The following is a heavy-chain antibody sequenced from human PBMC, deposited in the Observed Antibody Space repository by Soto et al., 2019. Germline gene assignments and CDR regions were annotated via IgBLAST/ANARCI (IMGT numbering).Heavy chain of an antibody. J-gene: IGHJ4*02. CDR2: ISAYNGNT. V-gene: IGHV1-18*01. Sequence: ASVKVSCKASGYTFTSYGISWVRQAPGQGLEWMGWISAYNGNTNYAQKLQGRVTMTTDTSTSTAYMELRSLRSDDTAVYYCARASDKPVWNYYNPSPLDYWGQGTLVTVSS. CDR3: ARASDKPVWNYYNPSPLDY. D-gene: IGHD1-7*01. CDR1: GYTFTSYG.